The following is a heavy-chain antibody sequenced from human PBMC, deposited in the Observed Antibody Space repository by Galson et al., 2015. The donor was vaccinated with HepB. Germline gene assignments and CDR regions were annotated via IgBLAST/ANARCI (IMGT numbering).Heavy chain of an antibody. CDR1: GGTFSSYA. CDR2: IIPIFGTA. Sequence: SVKVSCKASGGTFSSYAISWVRQAPGQGLEWMGGIIPIFGTANYAQKFQGRVTITADESTSTAYMELSSLRSEDTAVYYCARGPFDYDSSGYYFFDYWGQGTLVTVSS. CDR3: ARGPFDYDSSGYYFFDY. J-gene: IGHJ4*02. V-gene: IGHV1-69*13. D-gene: IGHD3-22*01.